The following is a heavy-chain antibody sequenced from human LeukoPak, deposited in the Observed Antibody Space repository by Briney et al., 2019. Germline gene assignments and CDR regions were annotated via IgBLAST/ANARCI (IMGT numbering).Heavy chain of an antibody. Sequence: PGGSLRLSCAASGFTFSSYAMHWVRQAPGKGLEWVAVISYDGSNKYYADSVKGRFTISRDNSKNTLYLQMNSLRAEDTAVYYCARVLVADNYWPYYYYYGMDVWGQGTTVTVSS. D-gene: IGHD5-12*01. CDR2: ISYDGSNK. V-gene: IGHV3-30-3*01. CDR3: ARVLVADNYWPYYYYYGMDV. J-gene: IGHJ6*02. CDR1: GFTFSSYA.